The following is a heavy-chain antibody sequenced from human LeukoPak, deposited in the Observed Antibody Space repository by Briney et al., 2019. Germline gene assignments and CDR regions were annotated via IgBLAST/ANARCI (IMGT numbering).Heavy chain of an antibody. D-gene: IGHD1-26*01. J-gene: IGHJ4*02. CDR2: IDPSDSYT. V-gene: IGHV5-10-1*01. CDR1: GSRFTSYG. CDR3: AGHGRSGSYYHDY. Sequence: GESLRMSCKGPGSRFTSYGLSGVRQMPGKGLEWMGRIDPSDSYTNYSPSFQGHVTISADKPTSTASLQWSSLKASDTAMYYCAGHGRSGSYYHDYWGQGTLVTVSS.